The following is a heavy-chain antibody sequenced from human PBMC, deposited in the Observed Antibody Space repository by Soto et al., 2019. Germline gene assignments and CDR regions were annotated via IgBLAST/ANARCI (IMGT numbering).Heavy chain of an antibody. D-gene: IGHD5-12*01. CDR1: GGSISSGGYS. CDR3: ARTVATIHAFDY. V-gene: IGHV4-30-2*01. CDR2: IYHSGST. Sequence: KSSETLSLTCAVSGGSISSGGYSWSWIRQPPGKGLEWIGYIYHSGSTYYNPSLKSRVTISVDRSKNQFSLKLSSVTAADTAVYYCARTVATIHAFDYWGQGTLVTVSS. J-gene: IGHJ4*02.